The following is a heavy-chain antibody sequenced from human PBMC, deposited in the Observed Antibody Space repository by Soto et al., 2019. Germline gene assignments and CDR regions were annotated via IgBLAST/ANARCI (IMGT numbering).Heavy chain of an antibody. Sequence: PGGFLRLSCAASGFTFSSYAMNWVRQAPGKGLQWVSAISGSGDSTYYADSVKGRFTISRDNSKNTLYLQMNSLRAEDTAVYYCARRNSGWYFDLWGRGTLVTVSS. CDR3: ARRNSGWYFDL. V-gene: IGHV3-23*01. J-gene: IGHJ2*01. CDR1: GFTFSSYA. D-gene: IGHD4-4*01. CDR2: ISGSGDST.